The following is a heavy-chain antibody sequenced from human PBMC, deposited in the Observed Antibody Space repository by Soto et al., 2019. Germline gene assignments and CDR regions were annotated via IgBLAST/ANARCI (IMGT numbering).Heavy chain of an antibody. CDR2: ISAYNGNT. J-gene: IGHJ4*02. V-gene: IGHV1-18*01. Sequence: ASVKVSCKASGYTFTSYGISWVRQAPGQGLEWMGWISAYNGNTNYAQKLQGRVTMTTDTSTSTAYMELRSLRSDDTAVYYCARAEEDIVVVVAATSGVYYFDYWGQGTLVTSPQ. CDR1: GYTFTSYG. CDR3: ARAEEDIVVVVAATSGVYYFDY. D-gene: IGHD2-15*01.